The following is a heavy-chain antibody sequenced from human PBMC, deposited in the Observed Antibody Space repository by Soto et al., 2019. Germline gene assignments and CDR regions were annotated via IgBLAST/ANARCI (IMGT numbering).Heavy chain of an antibody. Sequence: LRLSCAASGFTFSSYGMHWVRQAPGKGLEWVAVISYDGNNKYYADSVKGRFTISRDNSKNTLYLQMNSLRAEDTAVYYCAKGGVVVPPRLSGPSYYYYGMDVWGQGTTVTVSS. V-gene: IGHV3-30*18. CDR3: AKGGVVVPPRLSGPSYYYYGMDV. CDR1: GFTFSSYG. D-gene: IGHD2-2*01. J-gene: IGHJ6*02. CDR2: ISYDGNNK.